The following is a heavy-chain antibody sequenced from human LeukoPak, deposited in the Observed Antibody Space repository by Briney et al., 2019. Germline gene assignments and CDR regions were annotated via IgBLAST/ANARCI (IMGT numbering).Heavy chain of an antibody. CDR1: GFXFSSYA. D-gene: IGHD3-10*01. J-gene: IGHJ4*02. V-gene: IGHV3-30-3*01. CDR2: ISYDGGNK. Sequence: GGSLRLSCAASGFXFSSYAIHWVRQAPGKGLEWVAIISYDGGNKYYADSVKGRFTISRDNSKNTLYLQMNSLRAEDTAVYYCARDIGRFGELSPIDYWGQGTPVTVSS. CDR3: ARDIGRFGELSPIDY.